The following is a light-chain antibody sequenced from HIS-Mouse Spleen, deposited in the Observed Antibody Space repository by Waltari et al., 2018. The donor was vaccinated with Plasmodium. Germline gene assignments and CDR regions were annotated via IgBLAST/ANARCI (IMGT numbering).Light chain of an antibody. CDR2: AAS. CDR3: QQYNSYPLT. CDR1: QVISSW. Sequence: DIQMIQPPSSLSASVGHTVTITCRASQVISSWLAWYQQKPEKAPKSLIYAASSLQSGVPTRFSGIGSGTDFTLTISSLHPEAFSTYYCQQYNSYPLTFGGGTKVEIK. V-gene: IGKV1D-16*01. J-gene: IGKJ4*01.